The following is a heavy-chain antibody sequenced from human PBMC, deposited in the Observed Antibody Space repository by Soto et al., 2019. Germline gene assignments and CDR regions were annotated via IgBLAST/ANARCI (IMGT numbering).Heavy chain of an antibody. CDR2: INAGNGNT. CDR3: ARVGGWYVPDY. Sequence: QVQLVQSGAEEKKPGASVKVSCKASGYTFTSYAMHWVRQAPGQRLEWMGWINAGNGNTKYSQKFQGRVTITRDTSASTAYLELSSLRSEDTAVYYCARVGGWYVPDYWGQGTLVTVSA. J-gene: IGHJ4*02. CDR1: GYTFTSYA. D-gene: IGHD6-19*01. V-gene: IGHV1-3*05.